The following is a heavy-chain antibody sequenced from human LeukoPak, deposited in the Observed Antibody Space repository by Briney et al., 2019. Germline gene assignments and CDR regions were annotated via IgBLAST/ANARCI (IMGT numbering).Heavy chain of an antibody. CDR1: GYTFTSYG. Sequence: GASVKVSCKASGYTFTSYGISWVRQAPGQGLEWMGWISAYNGNTNYAQKLQGRVTMTTDTSTSTAYMELRSLRSDDTAVYYCARDRDCSSTSCYWANYYYYYMDVWGKGTTVTVSS. CDR2: ISAYNGNT. V-gene: IGHV1-18*01. CDR3: ARDRDCSSTSCYWANYYYYYMDV. D-gene: IGHD2-2*01. J-gene: IGHJ6*03.